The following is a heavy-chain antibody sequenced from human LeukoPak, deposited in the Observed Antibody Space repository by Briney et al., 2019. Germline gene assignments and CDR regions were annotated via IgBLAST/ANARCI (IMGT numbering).Heavy chain of an antibody. CDR3: TRGGGTSDY. Sequence: GGSLRLSCAASGFTFSDYWMHWVRHAPGKGLVWVSRINGDGSSTSYADSVKGRFSISRDNTRNTVYMQMNSLRAEDTAVYYCTRGGGTSDYWGQGTLVTVSS. CDR1: GFTFSDYW. J-gene: IGHJ4*02. V-gene: IGHV3-74*01. CDR2: INGDGSST. D-gene: IGHD1-14*01.